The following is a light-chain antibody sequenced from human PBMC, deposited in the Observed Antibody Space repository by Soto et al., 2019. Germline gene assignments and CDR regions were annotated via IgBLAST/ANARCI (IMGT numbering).Light chain of an antibody. Sequence: LQMTQSPSTLSASVGDRVTITCRASQSVSDWLAWYQHKPGKTPKLLIYKASTLESGVPSRFSGFGSGTEFTLAISSLQPEDFATYYCQQYDSYSRPTSCGGT. CDR1: QSVSDW. V-gene: IGKV1-5*03. CDR3: QQYDSYSRPT. CDR2: KAS. J-gene: IGKJ4*01.